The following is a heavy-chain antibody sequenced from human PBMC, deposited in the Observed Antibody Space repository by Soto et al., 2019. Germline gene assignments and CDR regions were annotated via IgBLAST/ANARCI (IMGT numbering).Heavy chain of an antibody. CDR3: ASQEVEQPHYYSAF. J-gene: IGHJ4*02. CDR2: IDFRRGPT. CDR1: GFTLSIYS. D-gene: IGHD1-1*01. Sequence: VRLSCAASGFTLSIYSMSWVRQAPGKGLEWVSSIDFRRGPTYYADSVKGRFTISRDNTKNSVFLQLNSLRAEDTAVYYCASQEVEQPHYYSAFWGQGTLVTLS. V-gene: IGHV3-21*01.